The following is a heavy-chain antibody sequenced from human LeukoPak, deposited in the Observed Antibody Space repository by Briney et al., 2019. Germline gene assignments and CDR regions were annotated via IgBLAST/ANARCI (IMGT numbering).Heavy chain of an antibody. CDR3: ARAGYCSGGSCWANDY. CDR1: GFTFSSYW. D-gene: IGHD2-15*01. V-gene: IGHV3-7*01. Sequence: GGSLRLSCAASGFTFSSYWMSWVRQAPGKGLEWVANIKQDGSEKYYVDSVKGRFTISRDNAKNSLYLQMNSLRAEDTAVYYCARAGYCSGGSCWANDYWGQGTLVTVSS. J-gene: IGHJ4*02. CDR2: IKQDGSEK.